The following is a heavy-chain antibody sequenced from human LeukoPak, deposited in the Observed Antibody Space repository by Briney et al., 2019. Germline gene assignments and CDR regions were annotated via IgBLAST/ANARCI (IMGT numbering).Heavy chain of an antibody. CDR2: IYHSGST. Sequence: SETLSLTCAVSGGSLSSNNWWNWVRPPPGKGLEWIGEIYHSGSTNYTPSLKSRVTMSVDKSNNQFSLNLTSVTAADTAVYYCAKDIGSSTPRDYWGQGTLATVSS. CDR1: GGSLSSNNW. V-gene: IGHV4-4*02. CDR3: AKDIGSSTPRDY. J-gene: IGHJ4*02. D-gene: IGHD6-13*01.